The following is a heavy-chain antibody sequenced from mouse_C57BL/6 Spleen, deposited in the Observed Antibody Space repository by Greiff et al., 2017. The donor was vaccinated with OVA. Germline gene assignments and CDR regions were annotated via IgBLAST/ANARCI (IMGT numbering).Heavy chain of an antibody. CDR1: GYSITSGYY. Sequence: EVKLQESGPGLVKPSQSLSLTCSVTGYSITSGYYWNWIRQFPGNKLEWMGYISYDGSNNYNPSLKNRISITRDTSKNQFFLKLNSVTTEDTATYYCAREGDGSWFAYWGQGTLVTVSA. J-gene: IGHJ3*01. D-gene: IGHD2-3*01. CDR3: AREGDGSWFAY. CDR2: ISYDGSN. V-gene: IGHV3-6*01.